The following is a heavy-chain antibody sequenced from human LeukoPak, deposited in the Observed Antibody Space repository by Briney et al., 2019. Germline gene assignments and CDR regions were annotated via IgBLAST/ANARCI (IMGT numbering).Heavy chain of an antibody. CDR1: GFTCSDYS. J-gene: IGHJ4*02. V-gene: IGHV3-21*01. Sequence: PGGSLRLSCAASGFTCSDYSMNWVRQAPGKGLEWVSSISSSSSYIHYADSVKGRFTISRDNAKNSLYLQMNSLRAEDTAVYYCARSIAVAGTLSDYWGQGTLVTVSS. D-gene: IGHD6-19*01. CDR3: ARSIAVAGTLSDY. CDR2: ISSSSSYI.